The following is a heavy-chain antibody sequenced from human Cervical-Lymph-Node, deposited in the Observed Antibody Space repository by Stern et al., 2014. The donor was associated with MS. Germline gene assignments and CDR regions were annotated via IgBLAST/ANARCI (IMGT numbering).Heavy chain of an antibody. Sequence: QVQLGESGAEVKKPGASVKVSCKVSGYTFTSYGISWVRQAHGQGIERMGWIRAYKGNANYAKKLQARVTMTTDPSTSTAYMELRSLRSDDTAVYYCARGGSGYSGMIDYWGQGTLVTVSS. D-gene: IGHD5-12*01. CDR2: IRAYKGNA. J-gene: IGHJ4*02. CDR1: GYTFTSYG. CDR3: ARGGSGYSGMIDY. V-gene: IGHV1-18*01.